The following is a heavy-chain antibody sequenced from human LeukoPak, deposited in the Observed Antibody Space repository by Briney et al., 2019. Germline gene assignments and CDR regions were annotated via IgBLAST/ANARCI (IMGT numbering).Heavy chain of an antibody. CDR3: VKADSGYDLLFDY. Sequence: GGSLRLSCTASGFTFNNYAMYWVRQAPGKGLEWVSGVSGSGGGTYYADSVKGRFTISRDNSKNTLYLQMNSLRAEDTAVYYCVKADSGYDLLFDYWGQGTLVTVSS. J-gene: IGHJ4*02. CDR1: GFTFNNYA. CDR2: VSGSGGGT. D-gene: IGHD5-12*01. V-gene: IGHV3-23*01.